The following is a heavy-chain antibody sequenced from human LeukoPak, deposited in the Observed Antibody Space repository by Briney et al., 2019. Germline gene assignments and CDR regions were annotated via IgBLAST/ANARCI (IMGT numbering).Heavy chain of an antibody. CDR1: GFAFSSYS. J-gene: IGHJ6*03. V-gene: IGHV3-48*04. CDR3: ARESLGYCSGSTCYYFYMDF. CDR2: ISGSSNTI. D-gene: IGHD2-15*01. Sequence: GGSLRLSCAASGFAFSSYSMNWVRQAPGKGLKWLSYISGSSNTIYYADSVKGRFTISRDNAKNSQYLQMNSLRAEDTAVYYCARESLGYCSGSTCYYFYMDFWGKGTTVTVSS.